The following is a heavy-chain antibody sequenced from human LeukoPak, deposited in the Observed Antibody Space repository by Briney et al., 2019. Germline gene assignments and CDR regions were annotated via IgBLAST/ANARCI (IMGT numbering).Heavy chain of an antibody. Sequence: GGSLRLSCAASGFTFSSYAMSWVRQAPGKGLEWASAISGSGGSTYYADSVRGRFTISRDNSKNTLYLQMNSLRAEDTAVYYCAKSGTSSMRYYFDYWGQGTLVTVSS. D-gene: IGHD1-7*01. CDR1: GFTFSSYA. CDR3: AKSGTSSMRYYFDY. V-gene: IGHV3-23*01. CDR2: ISGSGGST. J-gene: IGHJ4*02.